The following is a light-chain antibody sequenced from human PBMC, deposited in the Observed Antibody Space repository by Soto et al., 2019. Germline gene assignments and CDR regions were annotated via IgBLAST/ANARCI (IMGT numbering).Light chain of an antibody. CDR3: SSYAGGNNLL. V-gene: IGLV2-8*01. Sequence: QSALTQPPSASGSPGQSVTISCTGTSSDVGGYNYVSWYQQHPGKAPKFIIYEVSKRPSGVPDRFSGSKSGNTASLTVSGLQAEDEADYYCSSYAGGNNLLFGGGTKVTVL. J-gene: IGLJ2*01. CDR1: SSDVGGYNY. CDR2: EVS.